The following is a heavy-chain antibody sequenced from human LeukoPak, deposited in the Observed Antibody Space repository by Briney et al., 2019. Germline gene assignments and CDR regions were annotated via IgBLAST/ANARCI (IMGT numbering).Heavy chain of an antibody. CDR2: FDPEDGET. CDR1: GYTLTELS. J-gene: IGHJ4*02. D-gene: IGHD3-22*01. CDR3: ATDLSYYDSSGYYS. V-gene: IGHV1-24*01. Sequence: ASVKVSCKASGYTLTELSMHWVRQAPGKGLAWVGGFDPEDGETIYAQKFQGRVTMTEDTSTDTAYMELSSLRSEDTAVYYCATDLSYYDSSGYYSWGQGTLVTVSS.